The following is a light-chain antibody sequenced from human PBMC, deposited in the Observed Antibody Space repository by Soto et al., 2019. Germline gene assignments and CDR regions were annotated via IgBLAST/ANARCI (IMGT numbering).Light chain of an antibody. CDR3: HQYDNSLST. V-gene: IGKV3-20*01. CDR1: QRFSGTS. Sequence: EIVLTQSPGTLSLSPGERATLPCRASQRFSGTSLAWYQQKPGQAPRLLIYGVSNRATGIPDRFSGSGSGTDFTLTISRLELEDFAVYYCHQYDNSLSTCGQGPKVAIK. CDR2: GVS. J-gene: IGKJ1*01.